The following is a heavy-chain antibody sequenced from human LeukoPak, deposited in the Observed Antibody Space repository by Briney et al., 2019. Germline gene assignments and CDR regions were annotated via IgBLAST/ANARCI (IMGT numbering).Heavy chain of an antibody. Sequence: GGSLRLSCAASGFTFRGYAMSWVRQAPGKGLEWVSVIYSGGSTYYADSVKGRFTISRDNSKNTLYLQMNSLRAEDTAVYYCARDDSLDYWGQGTLVTVSS. D-gene: IGHD3-22*01. CDR1: GFTFRGYA. V-gene: IGHV3-66*01. J-gene: IGHJ4*02. CDR2: IYSGGST. CDR3: ARDDSLDY.